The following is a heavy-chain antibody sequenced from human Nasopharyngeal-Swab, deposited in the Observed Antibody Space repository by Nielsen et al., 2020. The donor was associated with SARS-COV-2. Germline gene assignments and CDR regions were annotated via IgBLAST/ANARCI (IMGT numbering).Heavy chain of an antibody. D-gene: IGHD1-7*01. Sequence: ASVKVSCKVSGYTLTELSMHWVRQAPGQGLEWMGWISAYNGNTNYAQKLQGRVTMTTDTSTSTAYMELRSLRSDDTAVYYCARCTPELELIWFDPWGQGTLVTVSS. CDR1: GYTLTELS. J-gene: IGHJ5*02. CDR2: ISAYNGNT. V-gene: IGHV1-18*01. CDR3: ARCTPELELIWFDP.